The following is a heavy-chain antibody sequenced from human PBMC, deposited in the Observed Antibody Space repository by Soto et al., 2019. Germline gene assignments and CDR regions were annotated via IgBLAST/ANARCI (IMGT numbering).Heavy chain of an antibody. J-gene: IGHJ5*02. CDR2: IFSNDEQ. D-gene: IGHD6-13*01. V-gene: IGHV2-26*04. Sequence: QVTVTESGPVLVKPTETLTLTCTVSGFSLSNAGLGVSWIRPPPGKALEWLAHIFSNDEQSYSTSLKSRLTHSKAASNSQVVLTMTNMDPVATATYYCASTYITSGYWCDPWGQGTLVTVSS. CDR3: ASTYITSGYWCDP. CDR1: GFSLSNAGLG.